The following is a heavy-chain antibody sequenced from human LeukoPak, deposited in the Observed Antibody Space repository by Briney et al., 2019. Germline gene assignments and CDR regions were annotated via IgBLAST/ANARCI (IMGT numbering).Heavy chain of an antibody. CDR2: IYYSGFT. D-gene: IGHD1-1*01. J-gene: IGHJ3*02. CDR1: GGSISSYD. V-gene: IGHV4-59*01. CDR3: ARRMTLRTDSAFDI. Sequence: SETLSLTCSVSGGSISSYDWSWIRQPPGKGLEWIGNIYYSGFTNYKPSLKSRVIMSVDTSKNQFSLKLRSVSAADTAVYYCARRMTLRTDSAFDIWGQGTMLTVSS.